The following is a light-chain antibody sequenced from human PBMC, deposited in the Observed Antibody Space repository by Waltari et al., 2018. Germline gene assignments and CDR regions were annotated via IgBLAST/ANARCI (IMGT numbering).Light chain of an antibody. CDR3: KHPERSPAN. Sequence: CRVSKSGSNYLAWYQQRPGQAPRLLIYSGSNRATGVPDRFSGSGYGTDFSLTISRLEPEDFAVYYCKHPERSPANFGQGTKVEIK. CDR2: SGS. V-gene: IGKV3-20*01. J-gene: IGKJ1*01. CDR1: KSGSNY.